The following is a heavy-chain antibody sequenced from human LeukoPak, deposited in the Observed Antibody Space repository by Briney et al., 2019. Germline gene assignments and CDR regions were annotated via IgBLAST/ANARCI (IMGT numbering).Heavy chain of an antibody. CDR3: ARGAYGSGFTHY. CDR1: GFTFSSYS. V-gene: IGHV3-21*01. J-gene: IGHJ4*02. D-gene: IGHD3-10*01. CDR2: ISSSSSYI. Sequence: GGSLRLSCAASGFTFSSYSMNWVRQAPGKGLEWVSSISSSSSYIYYADSVKGRFTISRDNAKNSLYLQMNSLRAEDTAVYYCARGAYGSGFTHYWGQGTLVTVSS.